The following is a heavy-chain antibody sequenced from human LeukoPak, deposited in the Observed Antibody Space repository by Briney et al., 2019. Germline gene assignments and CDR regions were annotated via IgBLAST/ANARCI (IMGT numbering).Heavy chain of an antibody. CDR1: GYSISSGYY. Sequence: SSETLSLTCTVSGYSISSGYYWGWSRQPPGKGLEWIGSIYHSGSTYYNPSLKSRITISVDTSKNQFSLKLSSVTAADTAVYFCARAIAARRRVGWDYFDYWGQGTLVTVSS. V-gene: IGHV4-38-2*02. CDR3: ARAIAARRRVGWDYFDY. D-gene: IGHD6-6*01. CDR2: IYHSGST. J-gene: IGHJ4*02.